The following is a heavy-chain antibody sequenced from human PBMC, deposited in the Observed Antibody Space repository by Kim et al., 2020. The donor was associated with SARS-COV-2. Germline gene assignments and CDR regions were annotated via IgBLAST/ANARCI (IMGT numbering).Heavy chain of an antibody. V-gene: IGHV1-69*13. J-gene: IGHJ6*02. CDR1: GGTFSSYA. Sequence: SVKVSFKASGGTFSSYAISWVRQAPGQGLEWMGGIIPIFGTANYAQKFQGRVTITADESTSTAYMELSSLRSEDTAVYYCARDLILDIISLSDYYYYYGMDVWGQGTTVTVSS. CDR3: ARDLILDIISLSDYYYYYGMDV. D-gene: IGHD3-3*01. CDR2: IIPIFGTA.